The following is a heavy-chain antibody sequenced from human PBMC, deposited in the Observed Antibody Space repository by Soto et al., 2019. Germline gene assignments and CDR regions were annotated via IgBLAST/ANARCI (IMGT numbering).Heavy chain of an antibody. CDR2: IIPIFGTA. V-gene: IGHV1-69*13. J-gene: IGHJ4*02. CDR1: GGTFSSYA. CDR3: AREAAAAGPLFDY. D-gene: IGHD6-13*01. Sequence: ASVKVSCKASGGTFSSYAISWVRQAPGQGLEWKGGIIPIFGTANYAQKYQGRVTITADESTSTAYMELSSLRSEDTAVYYCAREAAAAGPLFDYWGQGTLVTVSS.